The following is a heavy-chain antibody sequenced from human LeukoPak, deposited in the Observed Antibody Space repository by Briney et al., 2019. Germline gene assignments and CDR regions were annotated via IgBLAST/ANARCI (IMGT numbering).Heavy chain of an antibody. V-gene: IGHV3-48*04. D-gene: IGHD3-3*01. Sequence: PGGSLRLSCAASGFTFSSYGMSWVRQAPGKGLEWVSYISGSGSTIYYADSVKGRFTISRDNAKNSLYLQMNSLRAEDTAVYYCARERGYDFWSGSRVLFDYWGQGTLVTVS. CDR2: ISGSGSTI. CDR1: GFTFSSYG. CDR3: ARERGYDFWSGSRVLFDY. J-gene: IGHJ4*02.